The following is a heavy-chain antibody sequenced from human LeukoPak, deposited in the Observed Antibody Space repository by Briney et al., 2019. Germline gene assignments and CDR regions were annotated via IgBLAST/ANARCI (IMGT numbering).Heavy chain of an antibody. CDR3: ARGDSSGWYSSALNYYYGMDV. Sequence: SETLSLTCAVYGGSFSGYYWSWIRQPPGKGLEWIGEINHSGSINYNPSLKSRVTISVDTSKNQFSLKLSSVTAADTAVYYCARGDSSGWYSSALNYYYGMDVWGQGTTVTVSS. D-gene: IGHD6-19*01. V-gene: IGHV4-34*01. J-gene: IGHJ6*02. CDR2: INHSGSI. CDR1: GGSFSGYY.